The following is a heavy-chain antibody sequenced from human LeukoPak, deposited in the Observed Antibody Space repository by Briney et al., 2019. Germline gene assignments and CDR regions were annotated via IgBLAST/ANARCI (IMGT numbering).Heavy chain of an antibody. CDR2: IIPIFGTA. V-gene: IGHV1-69*13. D-gene: IGHD3-10*01. Sequence: ASVKVSCKASGGTFSSYAISWVRQAPGQGLEWMGGIIPIFGTANYAQKFQGRVTITADESTSTACMELSSLRSEDTAVYYCARGYGVRGVIIRPIGYWGQGTLVTVSS. J-gene: IGHJ4*02. CDR3: ARGYGVRGVIIRPIGY. CDR1: GGTFSSYA.